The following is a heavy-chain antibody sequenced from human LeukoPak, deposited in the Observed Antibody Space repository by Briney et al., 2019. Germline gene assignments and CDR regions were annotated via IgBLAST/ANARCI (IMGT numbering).Heavy chain of an antibody. CDR1: GYSLTNYY. D-gene: IGHD2-2*01. Sequence: ASVKVSCKAFGYSLTNYYVHWVRQAPGQGLEWMGWISAYNGNTNYAQKLQGRVTMTTDTSTSTAYMGLRSLRSDDTAVYYCAKVETSGGANCYALDYWGQGTLVTVSS. V-gene: IGHV1-18*04. CDR2: ISAYNGNT. CDR3: AKVETSGGANCYALDY. J-gene: IGHJ4*02.